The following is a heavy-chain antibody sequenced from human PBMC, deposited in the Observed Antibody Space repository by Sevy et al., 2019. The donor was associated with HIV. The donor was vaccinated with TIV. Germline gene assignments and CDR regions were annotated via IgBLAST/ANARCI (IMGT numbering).Heavy chain of an antibody. J-gene: IGHJ4*02. Sequence: QLGGSLRLSCTASGFTFGDYCMSWVRQAPGKGLEWVAFLKSDVYVGTVDHAAFVRGRFVISRDDSKTIAYLQMTDLKTEDTGVYYCTRWKAAQSIFDYWGQGALVTVSS. CDR2: LKSDVYVGTV. V-gene: IGHV3-49*04. D-gene: IGHD6-13*01. CDR1: GFTFGDYC. CDR3: TRWKAAQSIFDY.